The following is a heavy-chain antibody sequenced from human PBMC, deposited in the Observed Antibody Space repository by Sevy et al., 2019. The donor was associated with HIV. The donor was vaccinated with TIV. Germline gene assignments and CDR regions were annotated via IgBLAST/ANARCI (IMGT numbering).Heavy chain of an antibody. D-gene: IGHD3-22*01. CDR1: GFTVSNSY. CDR3: ARLNVYYFDSSGYYTTGNAFDI. J-gene: IGHJ3*02. CDR2: IYRGDCT. V-gene: IGHV3-53*01. Sequence: GGSLRLSCAASGFTVSNSYMSWVRQAPGKGLQWVSIIYRGDCTNYADPVKGRFTISRDNSKNTLYLEMNNLRAEDTAVYYCARLNVYYFDSSGYYTTGNAFDIWGQGTLVTVSS.